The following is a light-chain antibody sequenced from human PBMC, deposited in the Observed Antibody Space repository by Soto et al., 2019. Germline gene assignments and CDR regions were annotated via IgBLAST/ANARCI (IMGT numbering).Light chain of an antibody. J-gene: IGKJ3*01. CDR1: QGIDTY. V-gene: IGKV1-27*01. CDR3: QEYTRTPFT. Sequence: DIQMTQSPSSLPASVGDIVTITCRASQGIDTYLAWYQQKPGQVPKLMIYAASTLQSGVPSRFSGSGSWTDFTLTISSLQPEDVATYYCQEYTRTPFTLGPGTKVHIK. CDR2: AAS.